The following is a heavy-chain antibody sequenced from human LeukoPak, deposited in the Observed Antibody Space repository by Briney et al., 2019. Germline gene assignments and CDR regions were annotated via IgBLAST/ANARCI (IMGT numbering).Heavy chain of an antibody. V-gene: IGHV1-46*01. CDR2: INPSGGST. CDR1: GYTFTSYY. D-gene: IGHD6-19*01. CDR3: TTGGDRRGSAWYGDY. J-gene: IGHJ4*02. Sequence: ASVKVSCKASGYTFTSYYMHWVRQAPGQGLEWMGIINPSGGSTSYAQKFQGRVTMTRDTSTSTVYMELSSLRSEDTAVYYCTTGGDRRGSAWYGDYWGQGTLVTVSS.